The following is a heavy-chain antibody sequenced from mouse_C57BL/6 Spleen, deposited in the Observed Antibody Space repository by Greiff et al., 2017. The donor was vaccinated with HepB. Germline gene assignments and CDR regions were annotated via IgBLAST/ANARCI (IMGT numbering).Heavy chain of an antibody. J-gene: IGHJ1*03. CDR1: GFTFSSFG. CDR3: ASPPGNIGYFDV. Sequence: DVQLVESGGGLVQPGGSRKLPCAASGFTFSSFGMSWVRQTPDKRLEWVATISSGGSYTYYPDSVKGRFTISRDNAKNTLYLQMSSLKSEDTAMYYCASPPGNIGYFDVWGTGTTVTVSS. CDR2: ISSGGSYT. V-gene: IGHV5-6*01.